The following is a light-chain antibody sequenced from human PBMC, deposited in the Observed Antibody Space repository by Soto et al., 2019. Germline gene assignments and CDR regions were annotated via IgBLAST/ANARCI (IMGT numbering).Light chain of an antibody. Sequence: QSALTQPASMSGSPGQSITISCTGTRSDIGTYNYLSWYQQHPGKAPRLVISDVSNRPSGVSNLFSGSKSGNTASLTITGLQSEDEADDYCMSYTTTSSFVFGSGTKVTVL. CDR1: RSDIGTYNY. CDR2: DVS. J-gene: IGLJ1*01. CDR3: MSYTTTSSFV. V-gene: IGLV2-14*03.